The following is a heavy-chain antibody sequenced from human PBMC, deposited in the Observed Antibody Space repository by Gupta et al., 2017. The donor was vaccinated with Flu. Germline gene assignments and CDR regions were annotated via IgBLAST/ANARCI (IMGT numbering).Heavy chain of an antibody. CDR2: ITAYNGDR. Sequence: QVQLVQSGAEVKKPGASVKVSCKASGYIFTRYGISWVRQAAGQGREWMGWITAYNGDRKIAQKFQGRVTMTTDISTSTAYMELRSLRSDDTAVYYCANGYNNGDYYFDYWGQGTLGTVSS. D-gene: IGHD2-21*02. J-gene: IGHJ4*02. CDR3: ANGYNNGDYYFDY. V-gene: IGHV1-18*01. CDR1: GYIFTRYG.